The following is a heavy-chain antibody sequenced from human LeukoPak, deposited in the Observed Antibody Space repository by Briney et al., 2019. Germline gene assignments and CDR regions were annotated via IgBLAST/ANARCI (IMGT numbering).Heavy chain of an antibody. V-gene: IGHV4-39*01. CDR2: IYYSGRT. Sequence: SETLSLTCTVSGGFISRSSYYWGWIRQPPGKGLEWIGSIYYSGRTYFNPPLKSRVTISVDASKNQFSLKVNSVTAADTAVYYCARHGWARNDVRNWFEPWGQGTLVTVSS. D-gene: IGHD1-1*01. CDR3: ARHGWARNDVRNWFEP. J-gene: IGHJ5*02. CDR1: GGFISRSSYY.